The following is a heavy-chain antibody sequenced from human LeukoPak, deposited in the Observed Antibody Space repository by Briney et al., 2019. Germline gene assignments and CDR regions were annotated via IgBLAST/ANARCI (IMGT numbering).Heavy chain of an antibody. V-gene: IGHV1-2*06. CDR1: GYTFTCYY. D-gene: IGHD2-15*01. Sequence: ASVKVSCKASGYTFTCYYMHWVRQAPGQGLEWMGRINPNSGGTNYAQKFQGRVTMTRDTSISTAYMELSRLRSDDTAVYYCARDSGDIVVVVAAMWGQGTLVTVSS. CDR3: ARDSGDIVVVVAAM. J-gene: IGHJ4*02. CDR2: INPNSGGT.